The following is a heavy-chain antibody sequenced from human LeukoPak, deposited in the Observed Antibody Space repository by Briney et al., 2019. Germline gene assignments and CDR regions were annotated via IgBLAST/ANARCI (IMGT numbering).Heavy chain of an antibody. CDR2: ISSSSSYI. CDR1: GFNFDDFG. V-gene: IGHV3-21*01. CDR3: ARDGHYYDSSGYYYYMDV. Sequence: GGSLRLSCATSGFNFDDFGMSWVRQAPGKGLEWVSSISSSSSYIYYADSVKGRFTISRDNAKNSLYLQMNSLRAEDTAVYYCARDGHYYDSSGYYYYMDVWGKGTTVTVSS. J-gene: IGHJ6*03. D-gene: IGHD3-22*01.